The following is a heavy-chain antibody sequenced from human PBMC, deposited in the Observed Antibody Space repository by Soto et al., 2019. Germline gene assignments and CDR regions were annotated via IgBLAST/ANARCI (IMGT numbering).Heavy chain of an antibody. V-gene: IGHV1-18*04. CDR1: GYTFINYG. J-gene: IGHJ4*02. D-gene: IGHD6-13*01. Sequence: QVQLVQSGAEAQKPGASVTVSCKASGYTFINYGISWVRQAPGQGLELMGWISASNGNTNYAQKFQGRVTMTTDTSTSTAYMELRSLRSDDTAVYYCAVGYSRSWYLDYWGQGTLVTVSS. CDR3: AVGYSRSWYLDY. CDR2: ISASNGNT.